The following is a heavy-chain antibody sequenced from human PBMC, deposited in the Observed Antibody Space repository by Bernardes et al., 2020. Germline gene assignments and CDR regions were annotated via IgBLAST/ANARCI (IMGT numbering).Heavy chain of an antibody. J-gene: IGHJ4*02. CDR1: GGSIRSSTYY. CDR3: AYGYCSGGSCYLGLSGVDY. D-gene: IGHD2-15*01. V-gene: IGHV4-39*01. CDR2: FYYSGST. Sequence: SEPLSLTCTVSGGSIRSSTYYWGWLRQPPGKGLEWIGTFYYSGSTYYNPPLKTRVTISVDTSKNQFSLKLSSVTAADTAVYYCAYGYCSGGSCYLGLSGVDYWGQGTLVTVSS.